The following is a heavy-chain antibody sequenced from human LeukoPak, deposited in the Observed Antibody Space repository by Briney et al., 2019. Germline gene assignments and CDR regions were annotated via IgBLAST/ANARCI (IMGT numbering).Heavy chain of an antibody. CDR2: IKQDGSDK. Sequence: GGSLRLSCAASGFTFSSYWMSWVRQAPGKGLEWVAYIKQDGSDKYYVDSVKGRFTISRDNAKNSLYLQMNSLRADDTAVYYCAREQGAVAGVDWGQGTLVTVSA. J-gene: IGHJ4*02. CDR1: GFTFSSYW. CDR3: AREQGAVAGVD. V-gene: IGHV3-7*01. D-gene: IGHD6-19*01.